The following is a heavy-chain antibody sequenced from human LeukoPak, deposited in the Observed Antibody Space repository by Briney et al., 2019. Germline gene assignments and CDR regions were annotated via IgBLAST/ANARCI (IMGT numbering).Heavy chain of an antibody. Sequence: GASVKVSCKASGYTFTGYYMHWVRQAPGQGLEWMGWISAYNGNTNYAQKLQGRVTMTTDTSTSTAYMELRSLRSDDTAVYYCAREVHTVPAASSGAFDIWGQGTMVTVSS. V-gene: IGHV1-18*04. D-gene: IGHD2-2*01. CDR2: ISAYNGNT. J-gene: IGHJ3*02. CDR3: AREVHTVPAASSGAFDI. CDR1: GYTFTGYY.